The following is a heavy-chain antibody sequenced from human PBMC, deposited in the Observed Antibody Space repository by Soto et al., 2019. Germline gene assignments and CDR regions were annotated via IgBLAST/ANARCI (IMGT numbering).Heavy chain of an antibody. CDR3: ARGITIFGVVPG. J-gene: IGHJ4*02. D-gene: IGHD3-3*01. CDR1: GYTFTSYD. CDR2: MNPNSGNS. V-gene: IGHV1-8*01. Sequence: QVQLVQSGAEVKKPGASVKVSCKASGYTFTSYDINWVRQATGQGLEWMGWMNPNSGNSGYAQKFQGRVTMDRNTSISTAYMELSSLRSEDTAVYYCARGITIFGVVPGWGQGTLVTVSS.